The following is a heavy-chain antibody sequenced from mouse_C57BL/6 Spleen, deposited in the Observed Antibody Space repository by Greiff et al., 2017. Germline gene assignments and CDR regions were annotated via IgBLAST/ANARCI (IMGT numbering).Heavy chain of an antibody. D-gene: IGHD1-1*01. V-gene: IGHV1-69*01. J-gene: IGHJ2*01. CDR2: IDPSDSYT. Sequence: VQLQQPGAELVMPGASVKLSCKASGYTFTSYWMHWVKQRPGQGLEWIGEIDPSDSYTNYNQKFKGKSTLTVDKSSSTAYMQLSSLTSEDSAVYYCARAVITTGVIPFDYWGQGTTLTVSS. CDR1: GYTFTSYW. CDR3: ARAVITTGVIPFDY.